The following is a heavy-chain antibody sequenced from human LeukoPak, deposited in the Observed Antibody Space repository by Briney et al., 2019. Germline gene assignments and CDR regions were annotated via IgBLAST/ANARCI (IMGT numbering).Heavy chain of an antibody. CDR3: ARDWGFTMVRGVMWNWFDP. CDR1: GGSISSYY. J-gene: IGHJ5*02. Sequence: SETLSLTCTVSGGSISSYYWSWIRQPPGKGLEWIGYIYYSGSTNYNPSLKSRVTISVDTSKNQFSLKPSSVTAADTAVYYCARDWGFTMVRGVMWNWFDPWGQGTLVTVSS. D-gene: IGHD3-10*01. V-gene: IGHV4-59*12. CDR2: IYYSGST.